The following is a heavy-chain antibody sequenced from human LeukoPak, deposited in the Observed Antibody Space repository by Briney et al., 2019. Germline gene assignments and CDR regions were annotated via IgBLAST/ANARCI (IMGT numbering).Heavy chain of an antibody. CDR1: GFTFNTYT. Sequence: GGSLRLSCAASGFTFNTYTMNWVRQAPGKGLEWLSYISASGTSIYYADSVKGRFTISRDNAKNSLSLQVNSLRVEDTAVYYCARVRGTYYMDVWGKGTTVTVAS. J-gene: IGHJ6*03. CDR2: ISASGTSI. V-gene: IGHV3-48*04. CDR3: ARVRGTYYMDV.